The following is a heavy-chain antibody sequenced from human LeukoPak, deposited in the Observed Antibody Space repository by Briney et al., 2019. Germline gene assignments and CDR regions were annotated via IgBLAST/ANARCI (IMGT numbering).Heavy chain of an antibody. J-gene: IGHJ4*02. V-gene: IGHV4-39*01. CDR3: ARCAIGTNLYFDY. CDR1: GGSISSSSYY. CDR2: IYYSGST. Sequence: PSETLSLTCTVSGGSISSSSYYWSWIRQHPGKGLEWIGSIYYSGSTYYNPSLKSRVTISVDTSKNQFSLKLSSVTAADTAVYYCARCAIGTNLYFDYWGQGNLVTVSS. D-gene: IGHD1-14*01.